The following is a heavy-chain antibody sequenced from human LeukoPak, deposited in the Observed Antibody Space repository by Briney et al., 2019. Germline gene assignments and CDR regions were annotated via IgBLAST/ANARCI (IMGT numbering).Heavy chain of an antibody. CDR2: ISGSGGST. Sequence: GGSLRLSCAASGFTFSSYAMSWVRQAPGKGLEWVSAISGSGGSTYYADSVKGRFTISRDNSKNTLYLQMNSLRAEDTAVYHCAMFVPAAGLHFDYWGQGTLVTVSS. CDR1: GFTFSSYA. D-gene: IGHD2-2*01. V-gene: IGHV3-23*01. CDR3: AMFVPAAGLHFDY. J-gene: IGHJ4*02.